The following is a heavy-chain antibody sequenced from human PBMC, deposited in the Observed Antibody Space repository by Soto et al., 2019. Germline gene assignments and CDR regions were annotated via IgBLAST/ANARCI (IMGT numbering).Heavy chain of an antibody. CDR3: ATDGGSPAAFDI. V-gene: IGHV1-24*01. CDR1: GYTLTELS. Sequence: GXXVXVSCKVSGYTLTELSMHWVRQAPGKGLEWMGGFXTEDGXTIYAQKFKGTXTMTEETSXETAYMELSNLRYEDTDVYYCATDGGSPAAFDIWGKGTMVTV. J-gene: IGHJ3*02. D-gene: IGHD1-26*01. CDR2: FXTEDGXT.